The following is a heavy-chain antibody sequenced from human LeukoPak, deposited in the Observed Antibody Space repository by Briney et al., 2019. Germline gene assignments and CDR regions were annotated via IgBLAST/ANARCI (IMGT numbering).Heavy chain of an antibody. CDR2: IYYTGTT. Sequence: SETLSLTCIVSGGSIGSYYWSWIRQPPGKGLEWIGYIYYTGTTGYNPSLKSRVTISIDTSKNQFSLKLSSVTAADTAVHYCASLNGSGYYFDYWGQGTLVIVSS. J-gene: IGHJ4*02. CDR1: GGSIGSYY. CDR3: ASLNGSGYYFDY. D-gene: IGHD3-3*01. V-gene: IGHV4-59*08.